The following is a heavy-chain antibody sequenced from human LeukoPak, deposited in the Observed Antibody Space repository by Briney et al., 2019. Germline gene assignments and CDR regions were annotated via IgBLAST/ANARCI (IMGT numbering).Heavy chain of an antibody. CDR2: TYYRSKWYK. V-gene: IGHV6-1*01. Sequence: SQTLSLTCAISGDSVSSNSAAWNWIRQSPSRGLEWLGRTYYRSKWYKDYAVSVKSRININPAPSKTQFSLQLNSVTPGDTAVYYCARGESPVDDAFDIWGQGTMVTVSS. D-gene: IGHD2/OR15-2a*01. J-gene: IGHJ3*02. CDR1: GDSVSSNSAA. CDR3: ARGESPVDDAFDI.